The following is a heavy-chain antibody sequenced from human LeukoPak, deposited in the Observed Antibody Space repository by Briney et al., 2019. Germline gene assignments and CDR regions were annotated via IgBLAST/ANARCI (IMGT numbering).Heavy chain of an antibody. CDR2: ISGSGGST. Sequence: PGGSLRLSCAASGFTFSSYAMSWVRQAPGKGLEWVSAISGSGGSTYYADSVKGRFTISRDNSKNTLYLQMNSLRAEDTAVYYCVMPPVVVITSRDFDYWGQGTLVTVSS. CDR1: GFTFSSYA. J-gene: IGHJ4*02. CDR3: VMPPVVVITSRDFDY. D-gene: IGHD3-22*01. V-gene: IGHV3-23*01.